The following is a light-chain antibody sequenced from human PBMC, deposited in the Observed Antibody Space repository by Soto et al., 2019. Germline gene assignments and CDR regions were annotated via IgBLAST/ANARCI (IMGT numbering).Light chain of an antibody. CDR2: AAS. V-gene: IGKV1-9*01. J-gene: IGKJ4*01. CDR3: QQLNNYPTAS. Sequence: DIQLTQSPSFLSASVGDRVTITCRASQGISNYLAWYQQKPGKAPNLLIYAASTLQSGVPSRFSGSGSGTEFTLPISSLQPEDFATYFCQQLNNYPTASFGGGTKVEIK. CDR1: QGISNY.